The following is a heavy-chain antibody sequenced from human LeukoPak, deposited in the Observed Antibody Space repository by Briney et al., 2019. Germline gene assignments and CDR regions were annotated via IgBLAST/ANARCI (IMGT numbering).Heavy chain of an antibody. J-gene: IGHJ4*02. CDR2: IYYSGST. CDR3: AREGGSYYFDY. CDR1: GGSISSSSYY. Sequence: SETLSLTCTVSGGSISSSSYYWGWIRQPPGKGLEWIGSIYYSGSTNYNPSLKSRVTISVDTSKNQFSLKLSSVTAADTAVYYCAREGGSYYFDYWGQGTLVTVSS. V-gene: IGHV4-39*07. D-gene: IGHD1-26*01.